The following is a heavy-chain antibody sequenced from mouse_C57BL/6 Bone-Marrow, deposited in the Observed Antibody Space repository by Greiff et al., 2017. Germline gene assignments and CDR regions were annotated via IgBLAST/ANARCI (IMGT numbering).Heavy chain of an antibody. CDR2: ISNGGGST. CDR3: ARHEDYYGTY. V-gene: IGHV5-12*01. Sequence: DVMLLEPGGGLVQPGGSLKLSCAASGFTFSDYYMYWVRQTPEKRLEWVAYISNGGGSTYYPDTVKGRFTISRDNAKNTLYLQMSRLKSEDAAMYYCARHEDYYGTYWGQGTLVTVSA. D-gene: IGHD1-1*01. CDR1: GFTFSDYY. J-gene: IGHJ3*01.